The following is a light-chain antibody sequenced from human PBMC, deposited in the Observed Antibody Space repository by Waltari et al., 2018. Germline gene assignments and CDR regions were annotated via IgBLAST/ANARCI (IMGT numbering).Light chain of an antibody. V-gene: IGKV3-11*01. CDR3: QQGSMWPLT. CDR2: DAS. CDR1: ESIASH. Sequence: EIALTQSPATLSLSPGQRATLPCRASESIASHLAWFRQKPGQPPRLLIYDASTRATGIPVRFSGSGFGTDFTLTISSLEPEDFAVYFCQQGSMWPLTFGGGTKVEIK. J-gene: IGKJ4*01.